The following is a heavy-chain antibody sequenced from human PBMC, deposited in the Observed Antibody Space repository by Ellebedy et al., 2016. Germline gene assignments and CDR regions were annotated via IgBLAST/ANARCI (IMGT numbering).Heavy chain of an antibody. Sequence: ASVKVSCKASGYTFTSYGISWVRQAPGQGLEWMGWISAYNGNTNYAQKLQGRVTITRDISATTVYMELSSLTSEDTATYYCARSSGFDYWGQGTQVTVSS. J-gene: IGHJ4*02. CDR3: ARSSGFDY. CDR1: GYTFTSYG. CDR2: ISAYNGNT. V-gene: IGHV1-18*01. D-gene: IGHD2-15*01.